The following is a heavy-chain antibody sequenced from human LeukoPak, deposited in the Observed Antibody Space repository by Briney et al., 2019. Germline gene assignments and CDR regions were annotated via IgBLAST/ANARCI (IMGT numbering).Heavy chain of an antibody. V-gene: IGHV1-69*02. J-gene: IGHJ4*02. CDR1: GGTFSSYT. CDR2: IIPILGIA. CDR3: AKLVPAATPDSKNRDC. D-gene: IGHD2-2*01. Sequence: SVKVSCKASGGTFSSYTISWVRQAPGQGLEWMGRIIPILGIANYAQKFQGRVTITADKSTSTAYMELSSLRSEDTAVYYCAKLVPAATPDSKNRDCWGQGTLVTVSS.